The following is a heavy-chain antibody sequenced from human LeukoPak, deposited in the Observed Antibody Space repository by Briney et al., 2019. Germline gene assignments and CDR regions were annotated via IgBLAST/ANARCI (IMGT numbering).Heavy chain of an antibody. J-gene: IGHJ5*02. D-gene: IGHD1-26*01. V-gene: IGHV4-61*02. CDR1: GCAISRGSYY. Sequence: SETLSLTCTVSGCAISRGSYYWSWIRQPAGKGLEWIGRIYTSGSTNYNPSLKSRVTISVDTSKNQFSLKLSSVTAADTAVYYCARDLRWELPWFDPWGQGTLVTVSS. CDR3: ARDLRWELPWFDP. CDR2: IYTSGST.